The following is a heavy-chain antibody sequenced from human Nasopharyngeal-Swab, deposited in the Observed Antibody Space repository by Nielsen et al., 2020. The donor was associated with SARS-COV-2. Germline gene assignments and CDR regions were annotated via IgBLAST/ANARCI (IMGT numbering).Heavy chain of an antibody. D-gene: IGHD1-1*01. Sequence: SVKVSCKVSGGPFSTNAISWVRQAPGQGLEWMGGILPIVGKPNYSQKFQGRVTITADESTRTAYMELSILTSEDTAVYYCARDLEGAEASDYWGQGTLLTVSS. CDR2: ILPIVGKP. CDR3: ARDLEGAEASDY. V-gene: IGHV1-69*13. J-gene: IGHJ4*02. CDR1: GGPFSTNA.